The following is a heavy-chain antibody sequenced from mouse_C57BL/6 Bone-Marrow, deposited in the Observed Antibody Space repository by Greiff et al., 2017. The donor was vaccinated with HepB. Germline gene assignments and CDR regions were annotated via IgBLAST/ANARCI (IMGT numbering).Heavy chain of an antibody. D-gene: IGHD2-4*01. CDR3: ASSYDYEGVWFAY. V-gene: IGHV3-8*01. CDR2: ISYSGST. J-gene: IGHJ3*01. CDR1: GYSITSDY. Sequence: EVQGVESGPGLAKPSQTLSLTCSVTGYSITSDYWNWIRKFPGNKLEYMGYISYSGSTYYNPSLKSRISITRDTSKNQYYLQLNSVTTEDTATYYCASSYDYEGVWFAYWGQGTLVTVSA.